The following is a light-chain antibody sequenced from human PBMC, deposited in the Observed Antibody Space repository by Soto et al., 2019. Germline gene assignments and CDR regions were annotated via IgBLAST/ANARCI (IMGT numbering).Light chain of an antibody. CDR1: QSVSRSY. Sequence: EIGLTQSACTLSLSPGERASLSCRASQSVSRSYVAWYQQKPGQAPRLLIYGASSRATGIPDRFSGSGSGTDFTLTISRLEPEDFAVYYCQQYGSSPRTFGQGTKVDIK. J-gene: IGKJ1*01. V-gene: IGKV3-20*01. CDR3: QQYGSSPRT. CDR2: GAS.